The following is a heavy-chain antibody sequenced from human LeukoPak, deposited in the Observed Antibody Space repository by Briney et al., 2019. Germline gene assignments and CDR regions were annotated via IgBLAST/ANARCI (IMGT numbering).Heavy chain of an antibody. CDR2: ISSSSYI. V-gene: IGHV3-21*01. CDR1: GFTFSSYS. J-gene: IGHJ4*02. Sequence: GGSLRLSCAASGFTFSSYSMNWVRQAPGKGLEWVSSISSSSYIYYADSVKGRFTISRDNAKNSLYLQMNSLSAEDTAVYYCARMNYVSSGWGAPFDYWGQGTLVTVSS. CDR3: ARMNYVSSGWGAPFDY. D-gene: IGHD1-7*01.